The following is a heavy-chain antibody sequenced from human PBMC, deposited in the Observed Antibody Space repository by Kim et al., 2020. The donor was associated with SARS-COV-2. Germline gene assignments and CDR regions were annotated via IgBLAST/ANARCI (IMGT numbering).Heavy chain of an antibody. D-gene: IGHD6-19*01. CDR3: ARLSSGWWSSGYQYPYYFDY. CDR1: GGSISSSSYY. Sequence: SETLSLTCTVSGGSISSSSYYWGWIRQPPGKGLEWIGSIYYSGSTYYNPSLKSRVTISVDTSKNQFSLKLSSVTAADTAVYYCARLSSGWWSSGYQYPYYFDYWGQGTLVTVSS. CDR2: IYYSGST. V-gene: IGHV4-39*01. J-gene: IGHJ4*02.